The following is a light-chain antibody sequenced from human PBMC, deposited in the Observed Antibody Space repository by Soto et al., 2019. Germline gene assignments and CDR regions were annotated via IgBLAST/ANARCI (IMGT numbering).Light chain of an antibody. J-gene: IGKJ5*01. CDR1: QSVSSSY. V-gene: IGKV3-20*01. CDR3: QQYGSSPGIT. Sequence: IVLTQSPGTLSLSPGERATLSCRASQSVSSSYLAWYQQKPGQAPRLLICGASSRATGIPDRFSGSGSGTDFTLTISRLEPEDFAVYYCQQYGSSPGITFGQGTRLE. CDR2: GAS.